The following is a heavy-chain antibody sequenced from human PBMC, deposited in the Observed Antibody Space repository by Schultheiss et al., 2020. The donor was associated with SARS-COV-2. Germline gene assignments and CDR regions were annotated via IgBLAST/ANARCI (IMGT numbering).Heavy chain of an antibody. Sequence: GSLRLSCTVSGGSISSYYWSWIRQPPGKGLEWIGYIYYSGSTNYNPSLKSRVTISVDTSKNQFSLKLSSVTAADTAVYYCARGGRERGSGWYASNYYYGMDVWGQGTTVTVSS. V-gene: IGHV4-59*01. CDR1: GGSISSYY. J-gene: IGHJ6*02. D-gene: IGHD6-19*01. CDR3: ARGGRERGSGWYASNYYYGMDV. CDR2: IYYSGST.